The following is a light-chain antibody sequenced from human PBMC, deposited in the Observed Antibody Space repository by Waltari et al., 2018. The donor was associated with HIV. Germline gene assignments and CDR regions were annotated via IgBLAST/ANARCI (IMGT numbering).Light chain of an antibody. CDR3: QQRSNWPPGIT. Sequence: EIVLTQSSAPLSLSPGDSATLSFRASQSVSSYLAWYQQKPGQAPRLLIYDASNRATGIPARFSGSGSGTDFTLTISSLEPEDFAVYYCQQRSNWPPGITFGGGTKVEIK. CDR2: DAS. V-gene: IGKV3-11*01. J-gene: IGKJ4*01. CDR1: QSVSSY.